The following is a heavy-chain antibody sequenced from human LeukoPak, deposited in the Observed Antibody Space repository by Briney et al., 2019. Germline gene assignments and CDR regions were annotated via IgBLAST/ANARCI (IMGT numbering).Heavy chain of an antibody. V-gene: IGHV1-24*01. J-gene: IGHJ5*02. CDR2: FDPEDGET. Sequence: ASAKVSCKASGYTFSSYAISWVRQAPGKGLEWMGGFDPEDGETIYAQKFQGRVTMTEDTSTDTAYMELSSLRSEDTAVYYCATDFYYDSSGLYHWGQGTLVTVSS. CDR3: ATDFYYDSSGLYH. D-gene: IGHD3-22*01. CDR1: GYTFSSYA.